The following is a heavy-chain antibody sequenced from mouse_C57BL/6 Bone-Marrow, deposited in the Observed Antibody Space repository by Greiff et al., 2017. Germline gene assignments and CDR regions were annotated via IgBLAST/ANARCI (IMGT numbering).Heavy chain of an antibody. CDR2: IDPSDSYT. D-gene: IGHD1-1*01. J-gene: IGHJ3*01. CDR3: AREGRAHYYGSSYGFAY. V-gene: IGHV1-69*01. CDR1: GYTFTSYW. Sequence: QVQLQQSGAELVMPGASVKLSCKASGYTFTSYWMHWVKQRPGQGLEWIGEIDPSDSYTNYNQKFKGKSTLTVDKSSSTAYMQLGSLTSEDSAVYYCAREGRAHYYGSSYGFAYWGQGTLVTVSA.